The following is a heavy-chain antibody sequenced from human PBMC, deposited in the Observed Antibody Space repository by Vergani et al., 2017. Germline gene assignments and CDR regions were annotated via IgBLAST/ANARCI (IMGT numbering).Heavy chain of an antibody. Sequence: EVQLLESGGGLVQPGGSLRLSCEASGFSFPGYAMSWVRQAPGKGLEWISYISGSGHTKYYADSVKGRFAISRDNAKNSLYLQMNNLRVEDTAVYYCARDLLPGTLLLLAYWGQGTLISVSS. D-gene: IGHD1-7*01. CDR1: GFSFPGYA. V-gene: IGHV3-48*04. J-gene: IGHJ4*02. CDR2: ISGSGHTK. CDR3: ARDLLPGTLLLLAY.